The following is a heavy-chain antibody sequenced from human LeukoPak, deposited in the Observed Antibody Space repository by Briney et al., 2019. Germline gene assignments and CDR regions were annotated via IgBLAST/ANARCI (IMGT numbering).Heavy chain of an antibody. V-gene: IGHV4-34*01. CDR2: VNHSGSA. CDR3: ARDEEATHY. CDR1: GESFANHY. D-gene: IGHD2-15*01. Sequence: SETLSLTCAVYGESFANHYWTWVRQSPGKALEWLGEVNHSGSANYNPSLKSRVTLSVDTSKNQFSLKLSSVTAADTAVYYCARDEEATHYWGQGTLVTVSS. J-gene: IGHJ4*02.